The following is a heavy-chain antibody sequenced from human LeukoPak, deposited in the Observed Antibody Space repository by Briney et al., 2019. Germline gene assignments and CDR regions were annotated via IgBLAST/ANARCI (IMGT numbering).Heavy chain of an antibody. V-gene: IGHV5-51*01. Sequence: GEPLKISCKGSGYSFISYWIAWVRQMPGKGLEWMGIIYPGDSETRYSPSLQGLVTISADKSISTAYLQWSSLKASDTAMYYCARYHSSDCFDYWGQGTLVAVSS. CDR3: ARYHSSDCFDY. CDR2: IYPGDSET. J-gene: IGHJ4*02. CDR1: GYSFISYW. D-gene: IGHD6-6*01.